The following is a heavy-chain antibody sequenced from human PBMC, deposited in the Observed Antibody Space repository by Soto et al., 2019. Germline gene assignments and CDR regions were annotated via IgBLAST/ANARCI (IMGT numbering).Heavy chain of an antibody. Sequence: GGSLRLSCAASGFTFSNAWMSWVRQAPGKGLEWVDRIKSKTDGGTTDYAAPVKGRFTISRDDSKNTLYLQMNSLKTEDTAVYYCTADTYYYGSGSYYNFDYWGQRTLVTVSS. CDR3: TADTYYYGSGSYYNFDY. J-gene: IGHJ4*02. CDR2: IKSKTDGGTT. D-gene: IGHD3-10*01. CDR1: GFTFSNAW. V-gene: IGHV3-15*01.